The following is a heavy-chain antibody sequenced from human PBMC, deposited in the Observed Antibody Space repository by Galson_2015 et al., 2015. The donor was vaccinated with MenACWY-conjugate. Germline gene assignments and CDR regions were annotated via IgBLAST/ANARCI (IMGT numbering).Heavy chain of an antibody. Sequence: QSGAEVKEPGASMKVSCKASGYTFTKYGISWVRQAPGQGLEWMGWISGYSGNTNYAQKFQGRVTMTTDTSTSTAFMELRSLRFDDMAVYYCARGGTSQELERRLGHAFDIWGQGTMVTVSS. D-gene: IGHD1-1*01. CDR2: ISGYSGNT. CDR1: GYTFTKYG. CDR3: ARGGTSQELERRLGHAFDI. V-gene: IGHV1-18*03. J-gene: IGHJ3*02.